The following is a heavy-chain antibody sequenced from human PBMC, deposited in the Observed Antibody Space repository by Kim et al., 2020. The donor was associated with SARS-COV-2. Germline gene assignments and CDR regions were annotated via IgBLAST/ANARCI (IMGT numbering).Heavy chain of an antibody. CDR2: ISGSGGST. CDR3: AKESAFWTVGANSHFDY. CDR1: GFTFSSYA. V-gene: IGHV3-23*01. D-gene: IGHD1-26*01. J-gene: IGHJ4*02. Sequence: GGSLRLSCAASGFTFSSYAMSWVRQAPGKGLEWVSAISGSGGSTYYADSVKGRFTISRDNSKNTLYLQMNSLRAEDTAVYYCAKESAFWTVGANSHFDYWGQGTLVTVSS.